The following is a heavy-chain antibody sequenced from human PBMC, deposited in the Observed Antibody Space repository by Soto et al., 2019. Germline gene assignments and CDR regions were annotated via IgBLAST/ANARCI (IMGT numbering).Heavy chain of an antibody. Sequence: PSETLSLTCTVSAGSISSSSHYWGWIRQPPGKGLEWIGSIYYSGSTYYNPSLKSRVTISVDTSENQFSLRLCSVTAADTAAYFRASHSTGSGAVATPGTGSSFDPWGQGTLVAVSS. V-gene: IGHV4-39*01. CDR1: AGSISSSSHY. CDR3: ASHSTGSGAVATPGTGSSFDP. D-gene: IGHD6-13*01. J-gene: IGHJ5*02. CDR2: IYYSGST.